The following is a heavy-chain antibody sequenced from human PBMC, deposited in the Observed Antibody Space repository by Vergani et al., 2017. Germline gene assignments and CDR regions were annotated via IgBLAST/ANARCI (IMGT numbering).Heavy chain of an antibody. CDR3: AKDGYSSGCFDY. J-gene: IGHJ4*02. CDR1: GFTFSSYA. Sequence: EVQLLESGGGLVQPGGSLRLSCAASGFTFSSYAMSWVRQAPGKGLEWVSAISGSGGSTYYADSVKGRFTISRDNSKNTMYLQMNSLRAEDTAVYYCAKDGYSSGCFDYWGQGTLVTVSS. V-gene: IGHV3-23*01. CDR2: ISGSGGST. D-gene: IGHD6-19*01.